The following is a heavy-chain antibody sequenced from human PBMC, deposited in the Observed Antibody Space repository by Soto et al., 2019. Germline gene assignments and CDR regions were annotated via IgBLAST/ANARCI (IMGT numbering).Heavy chain of an antibody. CDR1: GFTFSSYA. V-gene: IGHV3-30-3*01. D-gene: IGHD4-17*01. Sequence: PGGSLRLSCAASGFTFSSYAMHWVRQAPGKGLEWVAVISYDGSNKYYADSVKGRFTISRDNSKNTLYLQMNSLRAEDTAVYYCATTLGDYGDYAFGYWGQGTLVTVSS. CDR3: ATTLGDYGDYAFGY. J-gene: IGHJ4*02. CDR2: ISYDGSNK.